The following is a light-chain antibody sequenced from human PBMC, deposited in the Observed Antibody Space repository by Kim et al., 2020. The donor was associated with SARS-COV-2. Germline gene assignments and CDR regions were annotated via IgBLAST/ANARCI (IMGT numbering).Light chain of an antibody. CDR1: ELPKQY. J-gene: IGLJ3*02. V-gene: IGLV3-25*03. Sequence: VSPGQTARITCSGDELPKQYAYWYQQKPGQAPVLVIYKDSERPAGIPERFSGSSSGKTVTLTISGVQAEDEADYYCQSADSSGTWVFGGGTQLTVL. CDR2: KDS. CDR3: QSADSSGTWV.